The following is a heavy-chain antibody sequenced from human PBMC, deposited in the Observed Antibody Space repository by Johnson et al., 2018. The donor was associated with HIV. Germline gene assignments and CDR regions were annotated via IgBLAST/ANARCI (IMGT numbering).Heavy chain of an antibody. V-gene: IGHV3-13*01. CDR1: GFTFSSYD. J-gene: IGHJ3*02. Sequence: VQLVESGGGLVQPGGSLRLSCAASGFTFSSYDMHWVRQATGKGLEWVSVIGSVGDTNYPGSVKGRFTISRENAKNSLYLQMNSLRAEDTALYYCARGFPVGLPFDIWGQGTMVTVSS. D-gene: IGHD1-26*01. CDR3: ARGFPVGLPFDI. CDR2: IGSVGDT.